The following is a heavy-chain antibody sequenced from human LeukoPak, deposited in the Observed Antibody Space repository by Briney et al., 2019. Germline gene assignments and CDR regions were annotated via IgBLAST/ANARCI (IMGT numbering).Heavy chain of an antibody. CDR1: GGSISSSSSY. CDR3: ARTTVATQFDY. J-gene: IGHJ4*02. CDR2: IYYSGST. V-gene: IGHV4-39*01. Sequence: SETLSLTCTVSGGSISSSSSYWGWIRQPPGKGLEWIGTIYYSGSTYYNASLESRVTTSADTSKSQFSLKLSSVTAADTAVYYCARTTVATQFDYWGQGTLVTASS. D-gene: IGHD4-23*01.